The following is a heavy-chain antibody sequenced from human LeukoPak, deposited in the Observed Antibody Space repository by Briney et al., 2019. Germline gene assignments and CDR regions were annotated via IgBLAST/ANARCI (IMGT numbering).Heavy chain of an antibody. CDR2: INYSGST. V-gene: IGHV4-39*01. CDR3: VRQGGVGATGFDDY. Sequence: PSETLSLTCTVSSGSISSSSYYWGWIRQPPGKGLEWIGSINYSGSTYYNPSLKSRVTISVDMSKNQFSLKLSSVTAADTAVYYCVRQGGVGATGFDDYWGQGTLVTVSS. D-gene: IGHD1-26*01. CDR1: SGSISSSSYY. J-gene: IGHJ4*02.